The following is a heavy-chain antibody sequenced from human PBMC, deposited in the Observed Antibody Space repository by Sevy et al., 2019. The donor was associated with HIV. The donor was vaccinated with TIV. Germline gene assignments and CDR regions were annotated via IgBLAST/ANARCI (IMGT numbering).Heavy chain of an antibody. V-gene: IGHV3-30-3*01. J-gene: IGHJ4*02. Sequence: GGSLRLSCAASGFTFSSYAMHWVRQAPGKGLEWVAVISYDGSNKYYADSVKGRFTISRDNSKNTLYLQMNSLRAEDTAVYYWASDYGDHEVGGDYFDYWGQGTLVTVSS. CDR3: ASDYGDHEVGGDYFDY. CDR1: GFTFSSYA. D-gene: IGHD4-17*01. CDR2: ISYDGSNK.